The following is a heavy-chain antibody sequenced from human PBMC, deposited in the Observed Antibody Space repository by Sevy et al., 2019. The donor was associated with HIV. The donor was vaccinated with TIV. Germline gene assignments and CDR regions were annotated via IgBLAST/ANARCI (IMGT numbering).Heavy chain of an antibody. V-gene: IGHV7-4-1*02. D-gene: IGHD6-13*01. J-gene: IGHJ4*02. CDR2: INTNTGNP. CDR1: GYTFTSYA. CDR3: ATTRYSSSGYRRGADDSFDY. Sequence: ASVKVSCKASGYTFTSYAMNWVRQAPGQGLEWMGWINTNTGNPTYAQGFTGRFVFSLDTSVSTAYLQISSLKAEDTAVYYCATTRYSSSGYRRGADDSFDYWGQGTLVTVSS.